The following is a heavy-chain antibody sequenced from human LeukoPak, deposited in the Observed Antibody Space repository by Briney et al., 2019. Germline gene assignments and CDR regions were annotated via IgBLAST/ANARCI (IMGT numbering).Heavy chain of an antibody. V-gene: IGHV3-30*18. J-gene: IGHJ4*02. CDR2: ILYDGSNK. CDR1: GFTFSSYG. D-gene: IGHD6-6*01. CDR3: AKGLAARLDY. Sequence: GGSLRLSCAASGFTFSSYGMYWVRQAPGKGLEWVAVILYDGSNKYYADSVKGRFTISRDNSKNTLYLQMNSLRAENTAVYYCAKGLAARLDYWGQGTLVTVSS.